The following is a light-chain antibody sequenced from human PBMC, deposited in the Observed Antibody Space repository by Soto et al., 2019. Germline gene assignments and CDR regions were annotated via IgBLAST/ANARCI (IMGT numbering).Light chain of an antibody. CDR3: GTWDTSLSAVV. Sequence: QSVLTQPPSVSAAPGQKVTISCFGTNSNIGENFVSWYRQLPGTAPELLIYDNNKRPSEIPDRFSGSKSGTSATLGITELQTGDEADYYCGTWDTSLSAVVIGGGTKLTVL. CDR2: DNN. J-gene: IGLJ3*02. V-gene: IGLV1-51*01. CDR1: NSNIGENF.